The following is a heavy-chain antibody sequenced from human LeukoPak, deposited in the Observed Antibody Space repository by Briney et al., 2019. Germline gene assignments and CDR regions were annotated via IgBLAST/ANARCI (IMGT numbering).Heavy chain of an antibody. CDR2: IYHSGST. D-gene: IGHD6-13*01. J-gene: IGHJ6*03. V-gene: IGHV4-30-2*01. CDR3: ASYSSSWYYFMDV. CDR1: GGSISSGGYY. Sequence: SQTLSLTCTVSGGSISSGGYYWGWIRQPPGKGLEWIGYIYHSGSTYYNPSLKSRVTISVDRSKKQFSLKMSSVTAADMAVYFCASYSSSWYYFMDVWGKGTTVTVSS.